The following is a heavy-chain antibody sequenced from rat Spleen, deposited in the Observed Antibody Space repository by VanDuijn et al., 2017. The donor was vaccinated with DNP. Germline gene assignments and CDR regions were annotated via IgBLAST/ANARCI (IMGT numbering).Heavy chain of an antibody. CDR2: ITPSGYRT. CDR1: GIIFSDHY. J-gene: IGHJ2*01. Sequence: EVQLVESGGGLVQPGRSLKLSCAASGIIFSDHYMAWVRQAPKKGLEWVAAITPSGYRTYYTDSVKGRFTISRDNAKSSLYLQMISLKSEDSATYYCARAYGSPWYFDYWGQGVMVTVSS. V-gene: IGHV5-22*01. D-gene: IGHD1-3*01. CDR3: ARAYGSPWYFDY.